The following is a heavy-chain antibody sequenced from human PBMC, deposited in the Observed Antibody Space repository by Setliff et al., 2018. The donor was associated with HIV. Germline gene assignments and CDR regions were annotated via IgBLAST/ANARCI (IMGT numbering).Heavy chain of an antibody. Sequence: PGESLKISCKAGGYRFTSYWIGWVRQMPGKGLEWMAIIYPGDSDTKYSPSFQGQVIISADKSINTAYLQWSSLQAPDTAMYYCARYGSNSAFDFWGQGTPVTVS. D-gene: IGHD4-17*01. J-gene: IGHJ4*02. V-gene: IGHV5-51*01. CDR3: ARYGSNSAFDF. CDR1: GYRFTSYW. CDR2: IYPGDSDT.